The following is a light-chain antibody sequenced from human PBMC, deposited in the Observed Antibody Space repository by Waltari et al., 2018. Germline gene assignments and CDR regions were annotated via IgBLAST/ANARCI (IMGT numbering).Light chain of an antibody. CDR3: SSYTYINPPFL. J-gene: IGLJ1*01. CDR2: DVG. V-gene: IGLV2-14*03. Sequence: QSALTQPASVSGFPGQSITISCTRSSSDLGGFSFVSWYHQHPGKAPKLIIYDVGHRPSGVSNRFSGSKSGNTASLTISGLQPEDEADYYCSSYTYINPPFLFGTGTKVTLL. CDR1: SSDLGGFSF.